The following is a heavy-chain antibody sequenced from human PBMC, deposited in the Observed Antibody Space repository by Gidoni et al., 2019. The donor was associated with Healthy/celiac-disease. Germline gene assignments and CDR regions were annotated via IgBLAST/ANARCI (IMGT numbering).Heavy chain of an antibody. J-gene: IGHJ4*02. CDR3: ARGLNVLLWFGESTVGY. V-gene: IGHV1-3*01. Sequence: QVQLVQSGAEVKKPGASVKVSCKASGYTFTSYAMHWVRQAPGQRLEWMGWINAGNGNTKYSQKFQGRVTITRDTSASTAYMELSSLRSEDTAVYYCARGLNVLLWFGESTVGYWGQGTLVTVSS. D-gene: IGHD3-10*01. CDR2: INAGNGNT. CDR1: GYTFTSYA.